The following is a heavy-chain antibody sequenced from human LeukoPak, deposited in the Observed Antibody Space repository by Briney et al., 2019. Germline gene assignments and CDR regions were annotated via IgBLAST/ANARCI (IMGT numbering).Heavy chain of an antibody. D-gene: IGHD3/OR15-3a*01. CDR3: ARDGWTYRLDY. CDR2: IRYDGNDK. Sequence: PGGSLRLSCAVSGFSLSTYSMHWVCQAPGKGLEWVAFIRYDGNDKYYADSMKGRFTISRDDSKNTLYLQMNSLGPEDTAVYYCARDGWTYRLDYWGQGTLVAVSP. V-gene: IGHV3-30*02. CDR1: GFSLSTYS. J-gene: IGHJ4*02.